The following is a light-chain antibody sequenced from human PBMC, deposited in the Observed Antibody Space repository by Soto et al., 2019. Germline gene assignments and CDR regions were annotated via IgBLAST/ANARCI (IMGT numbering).Light chain of an antibody. CDR1: SSDVGGYNY. CDR2: GVR. J-gene: IGLJ2*01. V-gene: IGLV2-14*01. Sequence: QSALTQPASVSGSPGQSITISCTGTSSDVGGYNYVSWYQQYPGKAPKLIIYGVRNRPSGVSSRFSGSRSDNTASLTISGLRPEDEADYYCSSFAPSDTRVFGGGTKLTVL. CDR3: SSFAPSDTRV.